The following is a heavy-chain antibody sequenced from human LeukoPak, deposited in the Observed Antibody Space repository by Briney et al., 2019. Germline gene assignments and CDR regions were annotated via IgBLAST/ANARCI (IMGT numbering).Heavy chain of an antibody. CDR2: TNPNSGGT. CDR3: ARDLLYGSGSYGENWFDP. CDR1: GYTFTGYY. J-gene: IGHJ5*02. D-gene: IGHD3-10*01. V-gene: IGHV1-2*02. Sequence: ASVKVSCKASGYTFTGYYMHWVRQAPGQGLEWMGWTNPNSGGTNYAQKFQGRVTMTRDTSISTAYMELSRLRSDDTAVYYCARDLLYGSGSYGENWFDPWGQGTLVTVSS.